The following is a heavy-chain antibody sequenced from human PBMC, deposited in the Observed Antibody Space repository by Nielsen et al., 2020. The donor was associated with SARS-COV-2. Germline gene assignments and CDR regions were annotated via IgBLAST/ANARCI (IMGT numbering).Heavy chain of an antibody. V-gene: IGHV1-2*02. CDR2: INPNSGGT. J-gene: IGHJ6*02. D-gene: IGHD2-2*01. CDR3: ARAGAVVPYYYYYYGMDV. Sequence: ASVKVSCKASGYTFTGYYMHWVRQAPGQGLEWMGWINPNSGGTNYAQKFQGRVTMTRDTSISTAYMELSRLRSDDTAVYYCARAGAVVPYYYYYYGMDVWGQGTTVTVSS. CDR1: GYTFTGYY.